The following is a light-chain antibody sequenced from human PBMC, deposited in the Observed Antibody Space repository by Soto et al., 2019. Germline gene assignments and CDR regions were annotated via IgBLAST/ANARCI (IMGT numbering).Light chain of an antibody. J-gene: IGLJ2*01. V-gene: IGLV1-40*01. CDR3: QSYDNSLLAYV. CDR1: SSNIGAGFD. CDR2: AND. Sequence: QSVLTQPPSVSGAPGQRLTTSCAGTSSNIGAGFDVHWYQQLPGTAPKLLIYANDDRPSGVPDRFSGSTSGTSASLAITGLQAEDAADYYCQSYDNSLLAYVFGGGTKLTVL.